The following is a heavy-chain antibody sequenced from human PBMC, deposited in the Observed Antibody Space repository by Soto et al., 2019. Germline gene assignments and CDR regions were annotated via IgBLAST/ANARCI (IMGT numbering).Heavy chain of an antibody. V-gene: IGHV3-48*02. CDR3: ARGKVRPTTIFGVVNGMDV. D-gene: IGHD3-3*01. Sequence: HPGGSLRLSCAASGFTFSSYSMNWVRQAPGKGLEWVSYISSSSSTIYYADSVKGRFTISRDNAKNSLYLQMNSLRDEDTAVYYCARGKVRPTTIFGVVNGMDVWGQGTTVTVSS. CDR2: ISSSSSTI. J-gene: IGHJ6*02. CDR1: GFTFSSYS.